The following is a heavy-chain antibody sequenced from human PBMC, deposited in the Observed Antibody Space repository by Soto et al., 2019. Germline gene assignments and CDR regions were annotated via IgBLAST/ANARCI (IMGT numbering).Heavy chain of an antibody. CDR1: GFSLSNVW. CDR3: TTAPYYYDDAFDI. J-gene: IGHJ3*02. Sequence: EVRLVESGGGLVKPGGSLRLSCAASGFSLSNVWMNWVRQAPGKGLEWVGRIESKSDGGTTDYAAPVKGRFAILRDDSKSTLYLQMNSLKTEDTAVYYCTTAPYYYDDAFDIWGLGTMVTVSS. CDR2: IESKSDGGTT. D-gene: IGHD3-22*01. V-gene: IGHV3-15*07.